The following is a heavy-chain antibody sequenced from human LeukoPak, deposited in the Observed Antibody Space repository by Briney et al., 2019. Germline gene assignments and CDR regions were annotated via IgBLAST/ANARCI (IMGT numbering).Heavy chain of an antibody. CDR1: GFTFSTYS. J-gene: IGHJ4*02. Sequence: GGSLRLSCAASGFTFSTYSMNWVRQAPGKGLEWISYISSSTYTIYYADSVKGRFTISRDNAKNSLYLQMNSLRAEDTAVYYCARVGRDGYNIPSVVGYWGQGTLVTVSS. CDR2: ISSSTYTI. CDR3: ARVGRDGYNIPSVVGY. D-gene: IGHD5-24*01. V-gene: IGHV3-48*04.